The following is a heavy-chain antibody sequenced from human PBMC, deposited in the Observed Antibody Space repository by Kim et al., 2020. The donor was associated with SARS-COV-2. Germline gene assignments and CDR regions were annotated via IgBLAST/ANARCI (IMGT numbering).Heavy chain of an antibody. CDR3: ARVIYGDYMGYYFDY. D-gene: IGHD4-17*01. J-gene: IGHJ4*02. CDR2: ISSSSSYT. CDR1: GFTFSDYY. Sequence: GGSLRLSCAASGFTFSDYYMSWIRQAPGKGLEWVSYISSSSSYTNYADSVKGRFTISSDNAKNSLYLQMNSLRAEDTAVYYCARVIYGDYMGYYFDYWGQGTLVTVSS. V-gene: IGHV3-11*06.